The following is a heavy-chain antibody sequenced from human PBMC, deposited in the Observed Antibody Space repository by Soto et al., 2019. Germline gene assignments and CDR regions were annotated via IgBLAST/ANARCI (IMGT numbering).Heavy chain of an antibody. CDR2: IYYDGNT. J-gene: IGHJ4*02. CDR1: GGSITSSSHY. Sequence: SQTLSLTWTGSGGSITSSSHYGGWIRQPPGKGLECIGNIYYDGNTYYNPSLKSRVTISLDTSKNQFSLRLNSVTAADTAVYYCVRHVRSGSYFDSWLQGNLVX. D-gene: IGHD1-26*01. CDR3: VRHVRSGSYFDS. V-gene: IGHV4-39*01.